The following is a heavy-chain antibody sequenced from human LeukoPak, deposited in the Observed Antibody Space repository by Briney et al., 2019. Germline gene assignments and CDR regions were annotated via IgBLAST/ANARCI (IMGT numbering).Heavy chain of an antibody. CDR3: AKDLGKVIAAAGTSGFDT. V-gene: IGHV3-43*01. Sequence: GGSLRPSCAASGFSFDDYTMHWVRQPPGKGLEWVSLINWDGGSAYYRDSVRGRFTISRDTSKNSLYLQMHSLRTDDTALYYCAKDLGKVIAAAGTSGFDTWGRGTLVTVSS. CDR1: GFSFDDYT. D-gene: IGHD6-13*01. J-gene: IGHJ4*01. CDR2: INWDGGSA.